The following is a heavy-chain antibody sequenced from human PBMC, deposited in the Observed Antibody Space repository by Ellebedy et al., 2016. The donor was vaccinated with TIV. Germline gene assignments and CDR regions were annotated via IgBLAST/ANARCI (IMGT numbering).Heavy chain of an antibody. CDR1: GFTFSTYS. Sequence: GESLKISCVASGFTFSTYSMNWVCQAPGKGLEWISYIGNGPISYADSVKGRFTISRDTAKNSLFLLMNNLRDEDTAVYYCARDYNWAFDDWGQGALVTVSS. J-gene: IGHJ4*02. V-gene: IGHV3-48*02. D-gene: IGHD1-20*01. CDR3: ARDYNWAFDD. CDR2: IGNGPI.